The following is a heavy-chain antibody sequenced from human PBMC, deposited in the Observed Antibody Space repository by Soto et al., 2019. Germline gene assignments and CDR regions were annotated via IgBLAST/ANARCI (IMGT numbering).Heavy chain of an antibody. CDR2: IYYSGST. J-gene: IGHJ4*02. D-gene: IGHD2-21*02. Sequence: SETLSLTCTVSGGSISSYYWSWIRQPPGKGLERIGYIYYSGSTNYNPSLKSRVTISVDTSKNQFSLKLSSVTAADTAVYYCARHSPYCGGDCYSYDYWGQGTLVTVS. CDR3: ARHSPYCGGDCYSYDY. CDR1: GGSISSYY. V-gene: IGHV4-59*08.